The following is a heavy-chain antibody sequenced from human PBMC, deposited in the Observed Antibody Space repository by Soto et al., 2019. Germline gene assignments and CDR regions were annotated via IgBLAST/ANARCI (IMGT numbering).Heavy chain of an antibody. V-gene: IGHV1-46*01. CDR3: ARPDTLGYSYGPRGDYYYGMDV. CDR1: GYTFTSYY. D-gene: IGHD5-18*01. J-gene: IGHJ6*02. Sequence: ASVKVSCKASGYTFTSYYMHCVRQAPGQGLEWMGIINPSGGSTSYAQKFQGRVTMTRDTSTSTVYMELSSLRSEDTAVYYCARPDTLGYSYGPRGDYYYGMDVWGQGTTVTVSS. CDR2: INPSGGST.